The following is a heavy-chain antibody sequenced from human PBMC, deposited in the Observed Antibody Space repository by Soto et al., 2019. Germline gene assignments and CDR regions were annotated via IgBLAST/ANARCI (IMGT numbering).Heavy chain of an antibody. V-gene: IGHV1-69*12. D-gene: IGHD5-12*01. CDR3: ARGWIGGYYYSMDV. J-gene: IGHJ6*02. CDR2: FIPILGTA. Sequence: QVQLVQSGAEVKKPGSSVKVSCKASGGTFSSYAISWVRQALGQGLEWMGGFIPILGTANYAQKFQGRVTITADESTSTAYMELSSLISEYTAVYYCARGWIGGYYYSMDVWGQGTTVTVSS. CDR1: GGTFSSYA.